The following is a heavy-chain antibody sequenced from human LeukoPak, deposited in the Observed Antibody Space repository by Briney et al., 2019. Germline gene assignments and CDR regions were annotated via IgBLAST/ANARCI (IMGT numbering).Heavy chain of an antibody. D-gene: IGHD2-2*01. Sequence: SETLSLTCTVSGHSIINSYYWGWIRQPPGKGLEWIGSIYYSGSTYYNPSLKSRVTISVDTSKNQFSLKLSSVTAADTAVYYCARQPLVVPAAIPDAFDIWGQGTMVTVSS. CDR2: IYYSGST. V-gene: IGHV4-38-2*02. CDR3: ARQPLVVPAAIPDAFDI. CDR1: GHSIINSYY. J-gene: IGHJ3*02.